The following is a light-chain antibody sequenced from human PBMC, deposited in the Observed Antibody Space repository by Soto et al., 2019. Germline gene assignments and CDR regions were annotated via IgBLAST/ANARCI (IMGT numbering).Light chain of an antibody. CDR2: GAS. V-gene: IGKV3-20*01. Sequence: EIVMTQSPATLSVSPGERVTLSCRASESVGSNLAWYQQKPGQAPRLLIYGASSRATGIPDRFSGSGSGTDFTLTISRLEPEDFAVYYCQQYGSSPWTFGQGTKVDI. J-gene: IGKJ1*01. CDR1: ESVGSN. CDR3: QQYGSSPWT.